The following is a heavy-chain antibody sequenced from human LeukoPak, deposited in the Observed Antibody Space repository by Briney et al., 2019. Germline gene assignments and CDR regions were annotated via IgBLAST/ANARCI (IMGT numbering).Heavy chain of an antibody. CDR1: GFTFSSYA. D-gene: IGHD6-13*01. J-gene: IGHJ5*02. CDR2: ISGSGGST. Sequence: PGRSLRLSCAASGFTFSSYAMSWVRQAPGKGLEWVSAISGSGGSTYYADSVKGRFTISRDNSKNTLYLQMNSLRAGDTAVYYCAKASSSWYGYNWFDPWGQGTLVTVSS. CDR3: AKASSSWYGYNWFDP. V-gene: IGHV3-23*01.